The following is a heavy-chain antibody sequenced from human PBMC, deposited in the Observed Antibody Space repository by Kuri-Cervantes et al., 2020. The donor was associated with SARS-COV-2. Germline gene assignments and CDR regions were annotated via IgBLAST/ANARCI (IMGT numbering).Heavy chain of an antibody. Sequence: GSLRLSCVVYSGSCSCYYWGWIRQPPGKGLEWVGSIYYRGSTYYNPSLKSRVTISVDTSKNQFSLKLSSVTAADTAVYYCARQRGGFLEWLLYYDYWGQGTLVTVSS. CDR3: ARQRGGFLEWLLYYDY. D-gene: IGHD3-3*01. CDR1: SGSCSCYY. CDR2: IYYRGST. J-gene: IGHJ4*02. V-gene: IGHV4-39*01.